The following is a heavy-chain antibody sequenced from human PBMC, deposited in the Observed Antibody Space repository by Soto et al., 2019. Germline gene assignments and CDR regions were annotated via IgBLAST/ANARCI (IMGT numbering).Heavy chain of an antibody. D-gene: IGHD1-26*01. CDR2: ISSSSSTI. CDR1: GFTFSSYS. CDR3: ARRYRLPGWDYYGMDV. V-gene: IGHV3-48*02. Sequence: PGGSLRLSCAASGFTFSSYSMNWVRQAPGKGLEWVSYISSSSSTIYYADSVKGRFTISRDNAKNSLYLQMNSLRDEDTAVYYCARRYRLPGWDYYGMDVWGQGTTVTVSS. J-gene: IGHJ6*02.